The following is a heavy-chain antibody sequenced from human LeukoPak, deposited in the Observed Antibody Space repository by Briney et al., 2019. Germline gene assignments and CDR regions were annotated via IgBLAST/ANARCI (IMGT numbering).Heavy chain of an antibody. Sequence: GGSLRLSCAASGFTLGSYAMHWVRQAPGKGLEWVAVISYDGSNKYYADSVKGRFTISRDNSKNTLYLQMNSLRAEDTAVYYCARVILQFYSFGGFDYWGQGTLVTVSS. CDR3: ARVILQFYSFGGFDY. J-gene: IGHJ4*02. CDR2: ISYDGSNK. D-gene: IGHD5-24*01. CDR1: GFTLGSYA. V-gene: IGHV3-30*04.